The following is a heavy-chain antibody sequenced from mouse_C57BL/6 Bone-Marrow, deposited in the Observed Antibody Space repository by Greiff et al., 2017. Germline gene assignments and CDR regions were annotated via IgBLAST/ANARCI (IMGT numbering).Heavy chain of an antibody. CDR3: ARARFAY. V-gene: IGHV1-4*01. J-gene: IGHJ3*01. CDR2: INPSSGYT. CDR1: GYTFTSYT. Sequence: VKLVESGAELARPGASVKMSCKASGYTFTSYTMHWVKQRPGQGLEWIGYINPSSGYTKYNQKFKDKATLTADKSSSTAYMQRSSLTSEDSAVYYCARARFAYWGQGTLVTVSA.